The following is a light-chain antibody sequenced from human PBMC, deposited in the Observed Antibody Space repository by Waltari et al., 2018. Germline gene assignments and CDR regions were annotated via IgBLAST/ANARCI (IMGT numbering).Light chain of an antibody. CDR2: DNN. J-gene: IGLJ2*01. V-gene: IGLV1-51*01. CDR1: SSNIGKNY. Sequence: SVLTQPPSVSAAPGQKVSISCSGSSSNIGKNYVSWYQKLPGTAPKLIIYDNNKRPSGIPDRFSGSKSGTSATLGITGLQTGDEADYYCATWDSSLSVGHVVFGGGTKLTVL. CDR3: ATWDSSLSVGHVV.